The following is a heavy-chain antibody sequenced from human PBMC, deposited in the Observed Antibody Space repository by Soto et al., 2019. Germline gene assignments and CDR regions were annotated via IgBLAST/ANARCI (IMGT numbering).Heavy chain of an antibody. CDR2: IKQDGSEK. D-gene: IGHD3-9*01. CDR3: ARAVEDGILTGYSYYYYGMDV. CDR1: GFTFSSYW. V-gene: IGHV3-7*01. Sequence: GGSLRLSCAASGFTFSSYWMSWVRQAPGKGLEWVANIKQDGSEKYYVDSVKGRFTISRDNAKNSLYLQMNSLRAEDTAVYYCARAVEDGILTGYSYYYYGMDVWGQGTTVTVSS. J-gene: IGHJ6*02.